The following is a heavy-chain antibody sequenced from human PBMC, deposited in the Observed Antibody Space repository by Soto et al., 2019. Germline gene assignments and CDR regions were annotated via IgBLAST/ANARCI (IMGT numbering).Heavy chain of an antibody. J-gene: IGHJ6*02. V-gene: IGHV4-34*01. CDR1: GGSFSGYY. CDR2: INHSGST. Sequence: SETLSLTCAVYGGSFSGYYWSWIRQPPGKGLEWIGEINHSGSTNYNPSLKSRVTISVDTSKNQFSLKLSSVTAADTAVYYCARGARRYDFWSGYSLRYYYYYGMDVWGQGTTVT. CDR3: ARGARRYDFWSGYSLRYYYYYGMDV. D-gene: IGHD3-3*01.